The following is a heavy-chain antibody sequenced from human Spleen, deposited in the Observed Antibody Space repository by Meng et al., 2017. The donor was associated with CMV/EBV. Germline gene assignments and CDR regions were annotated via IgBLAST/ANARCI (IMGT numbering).Heavy chain of an antibody. CDR1: FSTYA. J-gene: IGHJ6*02. D-gene: IGHD2-2*01. Sequence: FSTYAISWVRQAPGQGLDWMGGIIPIFGTANYAQKFQDRITITTDESTSTAYMELSSLRSEDTAVYYCVTCINTNCHTAVDYYGMDVWGQGTTVTVSS. CDR3: VTCINTNCHTAVDYYGMDV. CDR2: IIPIFGTA. V-gene: IGHV1-69*05.